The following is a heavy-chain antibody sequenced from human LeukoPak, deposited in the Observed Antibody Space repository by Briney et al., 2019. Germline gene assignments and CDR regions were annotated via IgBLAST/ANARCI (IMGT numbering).Heavy chain of an antibody. CDR1: GYTFTSYD. CDR2: MNPNSGNT. CDR3: ARGSKVSDFWSGYPVLGWFDP. Sequence: ASVKVSCKASGYTFTSYDINWVRQATGQGLEWMGWMNPNSGNTGYAQKIQGRVTMTRNTSISTAYMELSSLRSEDTAVYYCARGSKVSDFWSGYPVLGWFDPWGQGTLVTVSS. V-gene: IGHV1-8*01. J-gene: IGHJ5*02. D-gene: IGHD3-3*01.